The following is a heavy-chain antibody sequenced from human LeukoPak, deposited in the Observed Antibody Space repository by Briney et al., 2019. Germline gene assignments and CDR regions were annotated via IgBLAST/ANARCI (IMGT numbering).Heavy chain of an antibody. CDR2: IAGSGRHT. Sequence: GGSLRLSCAASGFTFSSYAMSWVRQAAGKGLEWVSSIAGSGRHTYYADSVKGRFTISRDNSKNTLYLQMNSLRVEDTAVYYCARDPYDSSGYKAPYWHFDLWGRGTLVTVSS. D-gene: IGHD3-22*01. CDR1: GFTFSSYA. CDR3: ARDPYDSSGYKAPYWHFDL. V-gene: IGHV3-23*01. J-gene: IGHJ2*01.